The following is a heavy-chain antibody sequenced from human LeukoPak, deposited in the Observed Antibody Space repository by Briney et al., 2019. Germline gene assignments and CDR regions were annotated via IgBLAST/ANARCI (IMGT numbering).Heavy chain of an antibody. CDR3: ARDFGGGFGDPWPDY. CDR2: ISAYNGNT. V-gene: IGHV1-18*01. CDR1: GYTFTSYG. D-gene: IGHD3-10*01. Sequence: ASVRVSCKASGYTFTSYGISWVRQAPGQGLEWMGWISAYNGNTNYAQKLQGRVTMTTDTSTSTAYMELRSLRSDDTVVYYCARDFGGGFGDPWPDYWGQGTLVTVSS. J-gene: IGHJ4*02.